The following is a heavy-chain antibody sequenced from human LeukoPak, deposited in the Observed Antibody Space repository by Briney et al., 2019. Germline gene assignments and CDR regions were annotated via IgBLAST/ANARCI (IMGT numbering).Heavy chain of an antibody. D-gene: IGHD3-10*01. CDR2: ISAYNGNT. CDR1: GYTFTSYG. J-gene: IGHJ4*02. Sequence: ASVKVSCKASGYTFTSYGISWVRQAPGQGLEWMGWISAYNGNTNYAQKLQGRVTMTTDTPTSTAYMELRSLRSDDTAVYYCAKITMVRGEIYYFDYWGQGTLVTVSS. V-gene: IGHV1-18*01. CDR3: AKITMVRGEIYYFDY.